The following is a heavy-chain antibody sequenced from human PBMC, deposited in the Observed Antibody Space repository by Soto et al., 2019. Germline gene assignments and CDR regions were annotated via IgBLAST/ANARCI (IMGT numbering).Heavy chain of an antibody. CDR1: GYTSTSYG. D-gene: IGHD6-19*01. CDR2: ISAYNGNT. CDR3: ARDLAVGLVDY. V-gene: IGHV1-18*01. Sequence: QVQLVQSGAEVKEPGASVKVSCKASGYTSTSYGIGRVRQAPGQGLEWMGWISAYNGNTNYAQKLQGRVTMTTDTSTSTAYMELRSLISDDTAVYYCARDLAVGLVDYWGQGTLVTVSS. J-gene: IGHJ4*02.